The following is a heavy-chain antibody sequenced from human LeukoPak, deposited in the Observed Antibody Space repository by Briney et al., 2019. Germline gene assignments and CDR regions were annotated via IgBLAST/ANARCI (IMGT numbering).Heavy chain of an antibody. CDR3: ARDRGNYFDY. CDR1: RDSIRSYY. Sequence: SETLSLTCIVSRDSIRSYYWSWIRQPPGKGLEWIGYISYSGTTNYNPSLKSRVTISVAPSKNQFSLKLRSVTAPDTAVYYCARDRGNYFDYWGQGTLVTVSS. D-gene: IGHD6-13*01. J-gene: IGHJ4*02. V-gene: IGHV4-59*01. CDR2: ISYSGTT.